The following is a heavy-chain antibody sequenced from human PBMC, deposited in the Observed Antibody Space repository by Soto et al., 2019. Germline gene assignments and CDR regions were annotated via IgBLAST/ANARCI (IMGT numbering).Heavy chain of an antibody. Sequence: SVKGSCKASGGTFSSYAISWVRQAPGQGLEWMGGIIPIFGTANYAQKFQGRVTITADESTSTAYMELSSLRSEDTAVYYCARSIAARPRIYYYYYYGMDVWGQVTTVIVSS. CDR1: GGTFSSYA. D-gene: IGHD6-6*01. CDR3: ARSIAARPRIYYYYYYGMDV. V-gene: IGHV1-69*13. CDR2: IIPIFGTA. J-gene: IGHJ6*02.